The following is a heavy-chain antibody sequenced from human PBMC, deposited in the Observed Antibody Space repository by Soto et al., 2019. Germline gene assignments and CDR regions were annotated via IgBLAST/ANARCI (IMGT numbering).Heavy chain of an antibody. J-gene: IGHJ4*02. CDR1: RFTFNNYA. V-gene: IGHV3-23*01. CDR2: ISSTGDRT. CDR3: AKDYTCSGGSCYRFDY. D-gene: IGHD2-15*01. Sequence: EVQLLESGGGLVQPGGSLRLSCAASRFTFNNYAMSWVRQAPGKGLEWVSGISSTGDRTNYADSVKGRFTISRDNSKNTLYLQMKRLRDEDTAVCYCAKDYTCSGGSCYRFDYWGQGTLVTVSS.